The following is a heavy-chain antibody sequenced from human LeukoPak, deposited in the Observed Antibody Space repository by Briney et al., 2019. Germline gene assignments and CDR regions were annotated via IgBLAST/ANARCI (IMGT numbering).Heavy chain of an antibody. CDR1: GGSISSYY. CDR3: ARDLEYSSSVRRYYYYYMDV. D-gene: IGHD6-6*01. CDR2: IYTSGST. Sequence: KPSETPSLTCTVSGGSISSYYWSWIRQPAGKGLEWIGRIYTSGSTNYNPSLKSRVTISVDESKNQFSLKLSSVTAADTAVYYCARDLEYSSSVRRYYYYYMDVWGKGTTVTVSS. V-gene: IGHV4-4*07. J-gene: IGHJ6*03.